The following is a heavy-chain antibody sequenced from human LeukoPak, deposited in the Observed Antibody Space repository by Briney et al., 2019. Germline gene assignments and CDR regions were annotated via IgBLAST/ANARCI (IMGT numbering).Heavy chain of an antibody. CDR3: ARAWVATNPPRY. D-gene: IGHD5-24*01. V-gene: IGHV3-30*03. Sequence: GGSLRLSCAASGFTFSSYGMHWVRQAPGKGLEGVAVISYDGSNKYYADSVKGRFTISRDNSKNTLYLQMSSLRAEDTAVYYCARAWVATNPPRYWGQGTLVTVSS. CDR2: ISYDGSNK. J-gene: IGHJ4*02. CDR1: GFTFSSYG.